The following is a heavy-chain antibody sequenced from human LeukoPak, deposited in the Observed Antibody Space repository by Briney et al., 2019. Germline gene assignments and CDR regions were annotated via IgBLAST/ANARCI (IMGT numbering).Heavy chain of an antibody. D-gene: IGHD2-2*01. CDR2: IYTSGST. Sequence: SETLSLTCTVSGGSISSYYWSWIRQPAGKGLEWIGRIYTSGSTNYNPSLKSRVTMSVDTSKNQFSLKLSSVTAADTAVYYCARDRVVVVPAAIVYYMDVWGKGTTVTVSS. CDR1: GGSISSYY. V-gene: IGHV4-4*07. CDR3: ARDRVVVVPAAIVYYMDV. J-gene: IGHJ6*03.